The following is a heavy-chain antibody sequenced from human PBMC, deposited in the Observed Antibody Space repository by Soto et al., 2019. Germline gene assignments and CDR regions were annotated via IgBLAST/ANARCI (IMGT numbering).Heavy chain of an antibody. CDR2: ISVSGGTT. CDR1: GLTFSSYA. D-gene: IGHD1-26*01. Sequence: PGGSLRLSCAASGLTFSSYAMTWVRRAPGERLEWVSGISVSGGTTSYTDSVKGRFTISRDNSKKTLFLEMKSLGVEDTAVYFCARDVWETTSRYYGLDLWGLGTTVTVSS. CDR3: ARDVWETTSRYYGLDL. J-gene: IGHJ6*02. V-gene: IGHV3-23*01.